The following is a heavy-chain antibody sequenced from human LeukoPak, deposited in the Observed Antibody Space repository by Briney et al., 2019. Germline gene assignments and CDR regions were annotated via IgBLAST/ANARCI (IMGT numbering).Heavy chain of an antibody. J-gene: IGHJ5*02. V-gene: IGHV4-39*07. CDR3: ARVPHNCTGDRCYSRWFDP. CDR2: LYYSGST. Sequence: PSETLSLTWAVSVASITISTYYWAWIPHPPGKGLEGIGSLYYSGSTYYNPSLKSRVTISVDTSRNQFSLKMTSVTAADTAVYYCARVPHNCTGDRCYSRWFDPWGQGTLVIVSS. D-gene: IGHD2-15*01. CDR1: VASITISTYY.